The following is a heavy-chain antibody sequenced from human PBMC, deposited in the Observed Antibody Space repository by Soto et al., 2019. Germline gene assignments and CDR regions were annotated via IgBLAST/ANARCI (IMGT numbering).Heavy chain of an antibody. D-gene: IGHD3-10*01. J-gene: IGHJ4*02. Sequence: GESLKISCKGSGNTNWIAWVRQVPGKGLEWMGIVYPGDSETRYSPSFQGQVTLSADKSISTAYLQWSTLKASDTAVYYCARLHNYHASYFDSWGQGTLVTVSS. V-gene: IGHV5-51*01. CDR3: ARLHNYHASYFDS. CDR2: VYPGDSET. CDR1: GNTNW.